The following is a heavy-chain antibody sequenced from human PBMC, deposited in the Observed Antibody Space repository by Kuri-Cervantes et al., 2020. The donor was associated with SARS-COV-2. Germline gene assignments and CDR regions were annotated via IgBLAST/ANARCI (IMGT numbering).Heavy chain of an antibody. CDR1: GGSISSHY. CDR3: ARDVEYYDFWSGYYRPGAFDI. V-gene: IGHV4-59*11. D-gene: IGHD3-3*01. CDR2: IYYSGST. J-gene: IGHJ3*02. Sequence: ESLKISCTVSGGSISSHYWSWIRQPPGKGLEWIGYIYYSGSTNYNPSLKSRITISVDTSKNQFSLKLSSVTAADTAVYYCARDVEYYDFWSGYYRPGAFDIWGQGTMVTVSS.